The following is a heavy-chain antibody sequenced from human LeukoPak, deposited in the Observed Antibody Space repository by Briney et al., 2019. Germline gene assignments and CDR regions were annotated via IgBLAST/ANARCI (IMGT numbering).Heavy chain of an antibody. D-gene: IGHD5-18*01. V-gene: IGHV4-39*07. CDR3: ASGAYSFYYMDV. CDR2: IYYSGST. J-gene: IGHJ6*03. Sequence: SETLSLTCSVSGRSISSSSYYWGWIRQPPGKGLEWIGSIYYSGSTYYNPSLKSRVTISVDTSKNQFSLRLSSVTAADTAVYYCASGAYSFYYMDVWGKGTTVTISS. CDR1: GRSISSSSYY.